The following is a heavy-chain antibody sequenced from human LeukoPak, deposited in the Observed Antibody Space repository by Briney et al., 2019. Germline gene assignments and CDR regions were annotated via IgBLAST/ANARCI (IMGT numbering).Heavy chain of an antibody. Sequence: GASVKVSCKASGGTFSSYAISWVRQAPGQGLEWMGGIIPIFGTANYAQKFQGRVTITTDESTSTAYMELSSLRSEDTAVYYCARFPGVSSSWYYYYYGMDVWGQGTTVTVSS. D-gene: IGHD6-13*01. J-gene: IGHJ6*02. CDR1: GGTFSSYA. CDR3: ARFPGVSSSWYYYYYGMDV. V-gene: IGHV1-69*05. CDR2: IIPIFGTA.